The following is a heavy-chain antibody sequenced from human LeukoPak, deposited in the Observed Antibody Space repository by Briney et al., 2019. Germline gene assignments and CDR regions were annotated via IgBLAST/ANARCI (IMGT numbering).Heavy chain of an antibody. CDR1: GGSFSGYY. CDR2: INHSGST. D-gene: IGHD3-3*01. Sequence: SETLSLTCAVYGGSFSGYYWSWIRQPPGKGLEWLGEINHSGSTNYNPSLKSRVTISVDTSKNQFSLKLSSVTAADTAVYYCATAHLRFLEWLLGYEHWGQGTLVTVSS. CDR3: ATAHLRFLEWLLGYEH. V-gene: IGHV4-34*01. J-gene: IGHJ4*02.